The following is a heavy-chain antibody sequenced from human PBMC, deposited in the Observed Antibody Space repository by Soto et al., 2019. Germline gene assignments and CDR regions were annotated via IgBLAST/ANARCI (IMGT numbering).Heavy chain of an antibody. CDR1: GFTFSSYW. CDR2: IKQDGSEK. J-gene: IGHJ6*02. V-gene: IGHV3-7*05. Sequence: PGGSLRLSCAASGFTFSSYWMSWVRQAPGKGLEWVANIKQDGSEKYYVDSVKGRFTISRDNAKNSLYLQMNSLRAEDTAVYYCARDDVLMVYAGLKRGYYYGMDVWGQGTTVTVSS. CDR3: ARDDVLMVYAGLKRGYYYGMDV. D-gene: IGHD2-8*01.